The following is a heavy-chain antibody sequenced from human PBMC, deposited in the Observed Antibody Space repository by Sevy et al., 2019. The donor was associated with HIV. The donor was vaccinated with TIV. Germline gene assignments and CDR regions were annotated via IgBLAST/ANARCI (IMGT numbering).Heavy chain of an antibody. CDR2: LKSDVYGGTV. CDR3: TRWKAAQSIFDY. V-gene: IGHV3-49*04. D-gene: IGHD6-13*01. J-gene: IGHJ4*02. Sequence: GGSLRLSCTASGFTFGDYCMSWVRQAPGKGLEWVAFLKSDVYGGTVDHAGSMRCRFVISRDDSKTIAYLQMIDLKTEDTGVYYCTRWKAAQSIFDYWGQGALVTVSS. CDR1: GFTFGDYC.